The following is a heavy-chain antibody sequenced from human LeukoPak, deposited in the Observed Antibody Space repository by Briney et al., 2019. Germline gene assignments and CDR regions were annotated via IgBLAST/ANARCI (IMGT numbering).Heavy chain of an antibody. CDR1: GFTFSSYA. CDR2: ISGSGGST. V-gene: IGHV3-23*01. J-gene: IGHJ4*02. D-gene: IGHD6-13*01. Sequence: GGSLRLSCAASGFTFSSYAMSWVRQAPGKGLEWASAISGSGGSTCYAGSVKGRFTITRDNSKNTLYLQMNSLRAEDTAVYYCAKDVQGGYSSINYWGQGTLVTVSS. CDR3: AKDVQGGYSSINY.